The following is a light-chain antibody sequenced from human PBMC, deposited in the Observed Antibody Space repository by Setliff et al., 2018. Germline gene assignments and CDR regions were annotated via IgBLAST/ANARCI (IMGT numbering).Light chain of an antibody. CDR1: QSVSSN. J-gene: IGKJ4*01. V-gene: IGKV3-15*01. CDR2: GAS. Sequence: EIVMTQSPATLSLSPGERGTLSCRASQSVSSNLAWYQQKPGQAPRLLIYGASTRATGIPTRISGSGSGTEFTLTISSLQSEDFAVYYCQQYNDRPLTFGGGTKVDIK. CDR3: QQYNDRPLT.